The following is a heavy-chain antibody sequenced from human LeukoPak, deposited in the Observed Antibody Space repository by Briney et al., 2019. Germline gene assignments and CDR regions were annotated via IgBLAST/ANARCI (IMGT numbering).Heavy chain of an antibody. CDR1: GYTFTSYG. V-gene: IGHV1-18*01. Sequence: ASVKVSFKASGYTFTSYGISWVRQVPGQGLEWMGWISAYNGNTNYAQKLQGRVTMTTDTSTSTAYMELRSLRSDDTAVYYCARDLAVATITTFDYWGQGTLVTVSS. D-gene: IGHD5-12*01. J-gene: IGHJ4*02. CDR3: ARDLAVATITTFDY. CDR2: ISAYNGNT.